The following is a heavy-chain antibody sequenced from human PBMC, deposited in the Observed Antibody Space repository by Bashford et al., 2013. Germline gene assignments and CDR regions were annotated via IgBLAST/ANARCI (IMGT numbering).Heavy chain of an antibody. J-gene: IGHJ6*02. CDR3: ARGRGPLYFYGMDV. V-gene: IGHV1-46*01. D-gene: IGHD1-26*01. CDR2: INPSTGST. Sequence: WVRQAPGQGLEWMGLINPSTGSTRFAQKFQDRITMTRDTSTSTVYMELSSLRSEDTAVYYCARGRGPLYFYGMDVWGQGTTVTVSS.